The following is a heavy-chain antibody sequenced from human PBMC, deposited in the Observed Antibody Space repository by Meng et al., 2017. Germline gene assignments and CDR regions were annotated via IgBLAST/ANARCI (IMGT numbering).Heavy chain of an antibody. Sequence: GGSLRLSCAASGFTFSSYAMSWVRQAPGKGLEWVSAISGSGGSTYYADSVKGRFTISRDNSKNTLYLQMNSLRAEDTAVYYCAKTPRVVFIVGATVSLDYWGHGTLVTVSS. J-gene: IGHJ4*01. CDR3: AKTPRVVFIVGATVSLDY. V-gene: IGHV3-23*01. CDR1: GFTFSSYA. D-gene: IGHD1-26*01. CDR2: ISGSGGST.